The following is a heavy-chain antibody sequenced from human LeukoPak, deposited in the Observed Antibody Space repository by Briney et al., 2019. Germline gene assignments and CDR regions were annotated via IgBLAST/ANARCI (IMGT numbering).Heavy chain of an antibody. CDR3: ARDSLYDYVWGSRTDAFDI. CDR1: GGTFSSYA. J-gene: IGHJ3*02. CDR2: IIPIFGTA. D-gene: IGHD3-16*01. Sequence: ASVKVSCKASGGTFSSYAISWVRQAPGQGLEWMGGIIPIFGTAKYAQKFQGRVTITADESTSTAYMELSSLRSEDTAVYYCARDSLYDYVWGSRTDAFDIWGQGTMVTVSS. V-gene: IGHV1-69*13.